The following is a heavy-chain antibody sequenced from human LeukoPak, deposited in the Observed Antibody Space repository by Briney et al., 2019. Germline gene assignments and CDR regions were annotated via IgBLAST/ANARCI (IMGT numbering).Heavy chain of an antibody. Sequence: GGSLRLSCAASGFTFSSHAMHWVRQAPGKGLEWVTIISYDGINKYYADSVKDRFTISRDNSKNTLYLQMNSLRAEDTAVYYCAKNRADSSSWYFDYWGQGTLVTVSS. J-gene: IGHJ4*02. CDR1: GFTFSSHA. V-gene: IGHV3-30*18. CDR3: AKNRADSSSWYFDY. D-gene: IGHD6-13*01. CDR2: ISYDGINK.